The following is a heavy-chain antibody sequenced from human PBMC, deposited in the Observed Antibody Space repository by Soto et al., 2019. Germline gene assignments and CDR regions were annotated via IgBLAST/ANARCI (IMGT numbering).Heavy chain of an antibody. V-gene: IGHV1-18*04. CDR3: ARGYCSSTSCYENPLFDY. J-gene: IGHJ4*02. CDR2: INANNGDT. CDR1: GYTFTGYY. Sequence: ASVKVSCKASGYTFTGYYMHWVRQAPGQGLEWMGWINANNGDTNYAQKLQGRVTMTTDTSTSTAYMELRSLRSDDTAVYYCARGYCSSTSCYENPLFDYWGQGTLVTVSS. D-gene: IGHD2-2*01.